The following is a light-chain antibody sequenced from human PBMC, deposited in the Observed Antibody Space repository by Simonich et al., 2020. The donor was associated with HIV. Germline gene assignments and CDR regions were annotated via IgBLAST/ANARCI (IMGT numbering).Light chain of an antibody. CDR3: NSRDSSGNQV. J-gene: IGLJ2*01. V-gene: IGLV3-19*01. CDR1: SLRNFY. CDR2: GKN. Sequence: SSELTQDPAVSVALGQTVRITCQGDSLRNFYASWYQQNPGQAPVLVIYGKNNRPSGIPDRFSCSSSGNTASLTITGAQAEDEADYYCNSRDSSGNQVFGGGTKLTVL.